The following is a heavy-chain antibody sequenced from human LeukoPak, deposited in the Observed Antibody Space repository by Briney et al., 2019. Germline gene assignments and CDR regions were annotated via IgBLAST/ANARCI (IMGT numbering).Heavy chain of an antibody. Sequence: GGSLRLSCEGSGFSFSSYWMTWVRQSPGKGPEWVANIKQDESERYTVDSVKGRFTISRDNAKNSVYLHMNSLRAEDTALYYCARHRTTYYYDSSGYYPRWFDPWGQGTLVTVSS. CDR2: IKQDESER. CDR1: GFSFSSYW. V-gene: IGHV3-7*01. CDR3: ARHRTTYYYDSSGYYPRWFDP. D-gene: IGHD3-22*01. J-gene: IGHJ5*02.